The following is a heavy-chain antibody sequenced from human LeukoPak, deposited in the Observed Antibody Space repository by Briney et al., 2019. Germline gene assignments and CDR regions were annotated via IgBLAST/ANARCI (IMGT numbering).Heavy chain of an antibody. CDR3: AHRKNYYDSSVFDN. V-gene: IGHV2-5*02. CDR2: IYWDDDR. D-gene: IGHD3-22*01. J-gene: IGHJ4*02. Sequence: SGPTLVNPTQTLTLTCTFSGFSLNTRGVGVGWIRQPPGRALEGLALIYWDDDRRYSPSLKSRLTITKDTSKNQADLTMTNMDPVDTATYYCAHRKNYYDSSVFDNWGQGTLVTVSS. CDR1: GFSLNTRGVG.